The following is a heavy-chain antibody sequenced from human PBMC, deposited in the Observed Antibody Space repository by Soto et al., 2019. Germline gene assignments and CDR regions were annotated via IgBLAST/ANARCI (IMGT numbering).Heavy chain of an antibody. CDR1: GFTFSYYT. D-gene: IGHD3-22*01. J-gene: IGHJ4*02. CDR3: AREGVHNYNEYYFDY. CDR2: ISGIRDDI. V-gene: IGHV3-21*06. Sequence: LRLSCAASGFTFSYYTVHWVRRAPGKGLEWVSSISGIRDDIRYADSVKGRFTISRDNAKTSLYLQMNSLTTEDTAVYYCAREGVHNYNEYYFDYWGQGTLVTVSS.